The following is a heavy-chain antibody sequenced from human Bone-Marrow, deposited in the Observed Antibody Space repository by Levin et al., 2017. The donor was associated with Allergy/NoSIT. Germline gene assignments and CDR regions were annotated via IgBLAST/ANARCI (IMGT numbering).Heavy chain of an antibody. Sequence: GGSLRLSCVVSGFIFRNYGMHWVRQAPGKGLEWLAAIGHNGTQTYYIKSVKGRFTISRDNFKSTLYVQMNNLRADDTATYFCASDFGAYANGMDVWGRGTPVTVSS. D-gene: IGHD3-16*01. J-gene: IGHJ6*02. CDR2: IGHNGTQT. CDR1: GFIFRNYG. CDR3: ASDFGAYANGMDV. V-gene: IGHV3-33*01.